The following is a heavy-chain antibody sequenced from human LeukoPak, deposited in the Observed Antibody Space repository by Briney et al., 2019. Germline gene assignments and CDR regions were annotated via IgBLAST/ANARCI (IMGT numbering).Heavy chain of an antibody. CDR3: AKDIQLST. J-gene: IGHJ3*01. D-gene: IGHD5-24*01. CDR2: IGASGEST. CDR1: GFTFSVAA. Sequence: GGSLRLSCAASGFTFSVAAMTWVRQAPGKGLEWVSPIGASGESTYYADSVKGRFTISRDNSKNTLSLQMNSLRVEDTAMYFCAKDIQLSTWGLGTMVTVSS. V-gene: IGHV3-23*01.